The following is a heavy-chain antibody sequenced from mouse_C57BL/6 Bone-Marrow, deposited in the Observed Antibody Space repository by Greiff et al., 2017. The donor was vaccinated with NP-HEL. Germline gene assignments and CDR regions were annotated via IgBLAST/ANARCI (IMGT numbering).Heavy chain of an antibody. CDR2: IDPSDSYT. Sequence: VQLQQPGAELVMPGASVKLSCKASGYTFTSYWMHWVKQRPGQGLEWIGEIDPSDSYTNYNQKFKGKSTLTVDKSYSTAYMQLSSLTSEDSAVYYCARSGMVTPWFAYWGQGTLVTVSA. CDR1: GYTFTSYW. CDR3: ARSGMVTPWFAY. D-gene: IGHD2-1*01. V-gene: IGHV1-69*01. J-gene: IGHJ3*01.